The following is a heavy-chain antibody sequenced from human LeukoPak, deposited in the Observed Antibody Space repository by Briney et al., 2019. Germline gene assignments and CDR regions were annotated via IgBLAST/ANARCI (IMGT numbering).Heavy chain of an antibody. CDR1: GFTFGRYA. CDR3: AKDRGDFHDSGGFDY. J-gene: IGHJ4*02. D-gene: IGHD3-22*01. Sequence: GGSLRLSCAASGFTFGRYAMSWVRQAPGKGLEWVSVISGSGSRTDYADSVKGRLTISRDNSKNTLYLQMNSLRAEDTAVYYCAKDRGDFHDSGGFDYWGQGTLVTVSS. CDR2: ISGSGSRT. V-gene: IGHV3-23*01.